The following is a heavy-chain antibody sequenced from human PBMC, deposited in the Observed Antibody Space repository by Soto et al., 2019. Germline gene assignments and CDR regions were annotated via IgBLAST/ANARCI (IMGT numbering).Heavy chain of an antibody. D-gene: IGHD2-21*02. CDR1: GFTFSTYS. Sequence: EVQLVESGGGLVKPGGSLRLSCAASGFTFSTYSMNWVRQAPGKGLEWVASISSTGTYIYYAESVKGRFTISRDNAKNSLYLQMNSLRAEDTAVYYCAREGGAYCGGDCFPALDYWGQGTLVTVSS. CDR3: AREGGAYCGGDCFPALDY. V-gene: IGHV3-21*02. CDR2: ISSTGTYI. J-gene: IGHJ4*02.